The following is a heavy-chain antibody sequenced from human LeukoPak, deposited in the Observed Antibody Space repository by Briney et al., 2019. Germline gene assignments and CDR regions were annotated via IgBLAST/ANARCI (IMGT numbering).Heavy chain of an antibody. D-gene: IGHD3-22*01. CDR1: GGTFSSYA. Sequence: GASVKVSCKASGGTFSSYAISWVRQAPGQGLEWMGGIIPIFGTANYAQKFQGRVTITTDESTSTAYMELSSLRSEDTAVYYCASCLYHYDSSAKGFDYWGQGTLVTVSS. J-gene: IGHJ4*02. CDR2: IIPIFGTA. V-gene: IGHV1-69*05. CDR3: ASCLYHYDSSAKGFDY.